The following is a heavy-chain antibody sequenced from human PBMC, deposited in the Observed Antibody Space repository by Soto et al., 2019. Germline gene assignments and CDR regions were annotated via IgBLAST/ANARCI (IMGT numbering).Heavy chain of an antibody. CDR2: IIPMFDSP. CDR3: ARGAECRGYCLKKFTCLDP. J-gene: IGHJ5*01. Sequence: SVKVSCKASGGSFSTYAFSWVRQAPGHGLEWMGGIIPMFDSPYYAQNFQGRVTIAADRSTSTVYMELSGLTPEDTAVYYCARGAECRGYCLKKFTCLDPWGQGTLVTVSS. CDR1: GGSFSTYA. D-gene: IGHD2-15*01. V-gene: IGHV1-69*06.